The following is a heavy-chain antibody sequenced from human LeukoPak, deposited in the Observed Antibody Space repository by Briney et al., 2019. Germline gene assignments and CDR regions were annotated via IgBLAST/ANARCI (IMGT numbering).Heavy chain of an antibody. V-gene: IGHV1-8*03. J-gene: IGHJ4*02. CDR1: GYTFTSYD. CDR3: ATVRSRGVVPAAYLDY. Sequence: ASVKVSCKATGYTFTSYDINWVRQATGQGLEWMGWMNPNSGNTGYAQKFQGRVTITRNTSISTAYMELSSLRSEDTAVYYCATVRSRGVVPAAYLDYWGQGTLVTVSS. D-gene: IGHD2-2*01. CDR2: MNPNSGNT.